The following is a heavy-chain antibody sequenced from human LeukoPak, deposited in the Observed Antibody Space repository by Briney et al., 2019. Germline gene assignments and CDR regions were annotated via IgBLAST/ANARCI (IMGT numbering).Heavy chain of an antibody. CDR2: IYSGSST. CDR1: GFTVSSNY. D-gene: IGHD2-15*01. Sequence: GGSLRLSCAASGFTVSSNYMSWVRQAPGKGLEWVSVIYSGSSTYYADSVKGRFTISRDNSKNTLYLQMNSLRAEDTAVYYCARALSGGSIDPSRGMDVWGQGTTVTVSS. CDR3: ARALSGGSIDPSRGMDV. J-gene: IGHJ6*02. V-gene: IGHV3-66*01.